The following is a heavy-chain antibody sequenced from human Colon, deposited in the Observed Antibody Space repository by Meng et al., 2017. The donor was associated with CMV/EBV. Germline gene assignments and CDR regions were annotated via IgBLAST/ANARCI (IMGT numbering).Heavy chain of an antibody. CDR3: AKLTGTIDLHY. CDR1: GFTFSSYA. CDR2: ISGSGGST. J-gene: IGHJ4*02. D-gene: IGHD1-7*01. Sequence: LSLTCAASGFTFSSYAMSWVRQAPGKGLEWVSAISGSGGSTYYADSVKGRFTISRDNSKNTLYLQMNSLRAEDTAVYYCAKLTGTIDLHYWGQGTLVTVSS. V-gene: IGHV3-23*01.